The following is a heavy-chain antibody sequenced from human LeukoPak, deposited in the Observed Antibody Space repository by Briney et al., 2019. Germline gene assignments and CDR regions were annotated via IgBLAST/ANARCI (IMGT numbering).Heavy chain of an antibody. CDR1: GYTFTSYD. V-gene: IGHV1-8*01. D-gene: IGHD3-9*01. CDR3: ARDYDVLTAYPPTQLFDP. J-gene: IGHJ5*02. Sequence: ASVKVSCKASGYTFTSYDINWVRQATGQGLEWMGWMNPNSGNTGYAQKFQGRVTITRNTSISTAYMELSSLRSEDTAVYYCARDYDVLTAYPPTQLFDPWGQGTLVTVSS. CDR2: MNPNSGNT.